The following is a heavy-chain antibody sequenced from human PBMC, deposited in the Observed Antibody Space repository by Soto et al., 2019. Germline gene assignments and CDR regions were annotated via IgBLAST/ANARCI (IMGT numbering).Heavy chain of an antibody. J-gene: IGHJ4*02. D-gene: IGHD6-19*01. CDR2: ISGDGRNT. V-gene: IGHV3-23*01. CDR3: AKSDRFQVSGTYYFDY. CDR1: GFTFSNFA. Sequence: EVRLLESGGGLVQPGGSLRLSCAGSGFTFSNFAMSWVRQAPGKGLELVSSISGDGRNTYYADSVKGRCTISRDNSQNTLYLQVNSRRGEDTAIYYCAKSDRFQVSGTYYFDYWGQGAIVSVSS.